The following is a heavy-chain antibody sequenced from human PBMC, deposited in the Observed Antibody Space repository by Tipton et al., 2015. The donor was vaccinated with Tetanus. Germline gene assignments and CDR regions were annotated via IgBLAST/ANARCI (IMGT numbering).Heavy chain of an antibody. CDR2: VYHTGST. CDR1: GDSITSSKYS. J-gene: IGHJ4*02. CDR3: ARGLPREPFYLDY. Sequence: TLSLTCTVSGDSITSSKYSWNWIRQPPGKGLEWIGYVYHTGSTYYKPSLKSRVTMSVDRSMNQFSLNLTSVTAADTAVYFCARGLPREPFYLDYWGQGKQVTVSS. V-gene: IGHV4-30-2*01. D-gene: IGHD1-26*01.